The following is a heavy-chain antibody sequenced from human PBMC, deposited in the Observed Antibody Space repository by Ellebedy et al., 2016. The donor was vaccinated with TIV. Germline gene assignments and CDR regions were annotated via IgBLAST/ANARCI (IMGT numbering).Heavy chain of an antibody. D-gene: IGHD4-17*01. Sequence: SETLSLTCTVSGGSITNYYWSWIRQPPGKGLEWIGYVYYSGSTNYNPFLKSRVTISVDTSTNQFSLKLSSVTAADTAVYYCARHDYADPYLDKWGQGTLVTVSS. CDR2: VYYSGST. V-gene: IGHV4-59*08. CDR3: ARHDYADPYLDK. J-gene: IGHJ4*02. CDR1: GGSITNYY.